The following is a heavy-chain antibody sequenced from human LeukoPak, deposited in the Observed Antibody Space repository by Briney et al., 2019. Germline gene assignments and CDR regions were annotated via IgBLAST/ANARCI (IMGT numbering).Heavy chain of an antibody. CDR1: GYSISIGYY. Sequence: SETLSLTCAVSGYSISIGYYWGWIRQPPGKGLEWIGSIYYSGNTYDNPSLKRRLAISLDTSKNQFSLKLSSVTASDTAVYYCARHRLYDTTGYYYDFDYWGQGTLVTVSS. J-gene: IGHJ4*02. CDR2: IYYSGNT. D-gene: IGHD3-22*01. V-gene: IGHV4-38-2*01. CDR3: ARHRLYDTTGYYYDFDY.